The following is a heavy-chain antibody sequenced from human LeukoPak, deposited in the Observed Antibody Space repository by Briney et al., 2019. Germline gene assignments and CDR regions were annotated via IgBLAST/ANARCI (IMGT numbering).Heavy chain of an antibody. Sequence: VASVKVSCKASGYTFTSYGISWVRQAPGQGLEWMGWISAYNGNTNYAQRLQGRVTMTTDTSTSTAYMELRSLRSDDTAVYYCARDPGIVVAFAVVVIRESWFDPWGQGTLVTVSS. J-gene: IGHJ5*02. CDR3: ARDPGIVVAFAVVVIRESWFDP. CDR1: GYTFTSYG. CDR2: ISAYNGNT. V-gene: IGHV1-18*01. D-gene: IGHD3-22*01.